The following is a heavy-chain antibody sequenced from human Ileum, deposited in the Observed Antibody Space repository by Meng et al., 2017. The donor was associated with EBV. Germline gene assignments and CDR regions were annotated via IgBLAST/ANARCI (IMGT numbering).Heavy chain of an antibody. CDR2: ISSSGSTI. D-gene: IGHD4-17*01. V-gene: IGHV3-11*01. CDR3: AREYGDYGYYFDY. Sequence: GQRVASGGDLVKPGGSLRLYCAASGFTFSDYYMSWIRQAPGKGLEWVSYISSSGSTIYYADSVKGRFTISRDNAKNSLYLQMNSLRAEDTAVYYCAREYGDYGYYFDYWGQGTLVTVSS. J-gene: IGHJ4*02. CDR1: GFTFSDYY.